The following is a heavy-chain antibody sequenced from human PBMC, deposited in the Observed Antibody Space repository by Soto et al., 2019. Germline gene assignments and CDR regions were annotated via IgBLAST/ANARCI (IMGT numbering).Heavy chain of an antibody. Sequence: PGGSLRLSCAASGFTFNNAWMSWVRQTPGKGLEWVGRIKTNIDGGATDYAAAVKGRFTISRDDSKDTLYLQMNSLKTEDTAVYYCTTDGILRSLEWLLSSPSYFDYWGQGTLVTVSS. V-gene: IGHV3-15*01. D-gene: IGHD3-3*01. CDR3: TTDGILRSLEWLLSSPSYFDY. CDR2: IKTNIDGGAT. CDR1: GFTFNNAW. J-gene: IGHJ4*02.